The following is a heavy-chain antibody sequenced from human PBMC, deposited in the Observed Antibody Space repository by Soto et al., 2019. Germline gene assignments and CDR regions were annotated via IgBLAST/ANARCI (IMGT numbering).Heavy chain of an antibody. CDR3: ARRGRFLEWYLGDYYGMDV. J-gene: IGHJ6*02. CDR2: IYPGDSDT. V-gene: IGHV5-51*01. CDR1: GYSFTSYW. D-gene: IGHD3-3*01. Sequence: GESLKISCKGSGYSFTSYWIGWVRQMPRKGLEWMGIIYPGDSDTRYSPSFQGQVTISADKSISTAYLQWSSLKASDTAMYYCARRGRFLEWYLGDYYGMDVWGQGTTVTVSS.